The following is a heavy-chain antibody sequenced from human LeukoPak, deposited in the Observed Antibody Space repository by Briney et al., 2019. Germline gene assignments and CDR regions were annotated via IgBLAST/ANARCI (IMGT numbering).Heavy chain of an antibody. CDR2: ISGSGGST. Sequence: GWSLRLSCAASGFTFSSYAMSWVRQAPGKGLEWVSAISGSGGSTYYADSVKGRFTISRDNSKNTLYLQMNSLRAEDTAVYYCAMIVVVITTYYFDYWGQGTLVTVSS. CDR3: AMIVVVITTYYFDY. CDR1: GFTFSSYA. J-gene: IGHJ4*02. D-gene: IGHD3-22*01. V-gene: IGHV3-23*01.